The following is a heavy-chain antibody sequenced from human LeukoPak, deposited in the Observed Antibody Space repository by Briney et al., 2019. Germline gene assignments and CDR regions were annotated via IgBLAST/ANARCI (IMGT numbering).Heavy chain of an antibody. CDR3: AKACLIAVALTYGGGMDV. D-gene: IGHD6-19*01. V-gene: IGHV3-9*01. J-gene: IGHJ6*02. CDR1: GFTFDDYA. CDR2: ISWNSGSI. Sequence: GGSLRLSCAASGFTFDDYAMHWVRQAPGKGLEWVSGISWNSGSIGYADSVKGRFTISRDNAKNSLYLQMNSLRAEDTALYYCAKACLIAVALTYGGGMDVWGQGTTVTVSS.